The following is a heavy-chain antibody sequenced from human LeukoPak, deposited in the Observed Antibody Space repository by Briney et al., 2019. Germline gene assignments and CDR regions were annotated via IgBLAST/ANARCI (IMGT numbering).Heavy chain of an antibody. J-gene: IGHJ6*03. Sequence: SETLSLTCTVSGGSISNYYWSWIRQPPGKGLEWIGYVHYSGSTNYNPSLKSRVTISVDTSKNQFSLKLSSVTTADTAVYYCARVQVDYYYYYMDVWGKGTTVTVSS. CDR3: ARVQVDYYYYYMDV. D-gene: IGHD2-2*01. CDR2: VHYSGST. V-gene: IGHV4-59*01. CDR1: GGSISNYY.